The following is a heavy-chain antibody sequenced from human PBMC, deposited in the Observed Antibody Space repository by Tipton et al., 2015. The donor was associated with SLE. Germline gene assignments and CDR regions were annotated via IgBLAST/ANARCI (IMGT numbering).Heavy chain of an antibody. V-gene: IGHV3-30*18. Sequence: SLRLSCVASGFTFSSYGTHWVRQAPGKGLEWVAVISYDGSNKYYADSVKGRFTISRDNSKNTLYLQMNSLRAEDTAVYYCAKDPRIAARPDAFDIWGQGTMVTVSS. J-gene: IGHJ3*02. D-gene: IGHD6-6*01. CDR3: AKDPRIAARPDAFDI. CDR2: ISYDGSNK. CDR1: GFTFSSYG.